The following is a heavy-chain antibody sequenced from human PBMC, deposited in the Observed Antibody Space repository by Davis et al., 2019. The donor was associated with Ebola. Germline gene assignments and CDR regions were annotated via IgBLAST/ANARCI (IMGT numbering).Heavy chain of an antibody. CDR2: IYYSGST. CDR1: GGSISSYY. V-gene: IGHV4-59*01. D-gene: IGHD3-9*01. Sequence: SETLSLTCTVSGGSISSYYWSWIRQPPGKGLEWIGYIYYSGSTNYNPSLKSRVTISVDTSKNQFSLKLSSVTAADTAVYYCARNNYDILTGSAYYFDYWGQGTLVTVSS. J-gene: IGHJ4*02. CDR3: ARNNYDILTGSAYYFDY.